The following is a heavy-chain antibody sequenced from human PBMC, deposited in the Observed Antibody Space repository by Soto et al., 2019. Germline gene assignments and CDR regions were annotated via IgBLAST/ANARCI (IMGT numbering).Heavy chain of an antibody. Sequence: QVQLVESGGGVVQPGRSLRLSCAASGFTFSSYGMHWVRQAPGKGLEWVAVIWYDGSNKYYADSVKGRFTISRDNSKNTLYRQMNSLRAEDTAVYYCARALLPTGPPGGGLEYWGQGTLVTVSS. CDR1: GFTFSSYG. CDR2: IWYDGSNK. V-gene: IGHV3-33*01. CDR3: ARALLPTGPPGGGLEY. J-gene: IGHJ4*02. D-gene: IGHD1-1*01.